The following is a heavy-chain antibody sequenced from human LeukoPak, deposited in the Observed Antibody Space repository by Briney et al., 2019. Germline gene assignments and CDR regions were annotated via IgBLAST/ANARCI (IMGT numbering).Heavy chain of an antibody. CDR2: ISTNGGST. D-gene: IGHD4-17*01. V-gene: IGHV3-64*02. J-gene: IGHJ4*02. CDR1: GFTFSSYA. CDR3: ARATNYGAYDV. Sequence: GRSLRLSCAASGFTFSSYAMHSVRQAPGKGLEYVSAISTNGGSTYYADSVKGRFIISRDNSKNTLYLQMGSLRAEDVAVYYCARATNYGAYDVWGQGTLVTVSS.